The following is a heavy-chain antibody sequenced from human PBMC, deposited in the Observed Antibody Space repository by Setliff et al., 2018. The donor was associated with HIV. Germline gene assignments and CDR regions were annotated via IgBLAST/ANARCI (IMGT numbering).Heavy chain of an antibody. J-gene: IGHJ4*02. Sequence: PGGSLRLSCAASGFTFTNYYMHWVRQVPGKGLVWVSLISRDGDNSHYADSVKGRFTISIDNAKNSLYLQMNSLRAEDTAVYYCARLYDRYDDGGYYHPVQAISYWGQGAQVTVSS. CDR2: ISRDGDNS. CDR1: GFTFTNYY. V-gene: IGHV3-74*01. CDR3: ARLYDRYDDGGYYHPVQAISY. D-gene: IGHD3-3*01.